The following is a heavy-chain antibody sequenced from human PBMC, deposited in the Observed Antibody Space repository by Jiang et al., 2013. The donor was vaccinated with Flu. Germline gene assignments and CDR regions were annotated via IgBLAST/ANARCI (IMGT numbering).Heavy chain of an antibody. CDR2: IIPTFRTG. D-gene: IGHD1-26*01. V-gene: IGHV1-69*06. CDR1: GGTFNNYA. Sequence: SGAEVKKPGSSVKVSCKASGGTFNNYAISWVRQAPGQGLEWMGGIIPTFRTGKYAQKFQGRVTITADKSTSTAYMELTTLKFEDTAVYYCARDRQVGLLGDAFEIWGQGTLVTVSS. CDR3: ARDRQVGLLGDAFEI. J-gene: IGHJ3*02.